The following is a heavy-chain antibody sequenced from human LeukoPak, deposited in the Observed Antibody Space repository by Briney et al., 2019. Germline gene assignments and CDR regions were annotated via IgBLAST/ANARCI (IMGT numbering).Heavy chain of an antibody. CDR2: IYYSGST. CDR3: AGGRAVYYDFWSGAFDY. CDR1: GGSISSYY. Sequence: PSETLSLTCTVSGGSISSYYWSWIRQPPGKGLEWIGYIYYSGSTNYNPSLKSRVTISVDTSKNQFSLKLSSVTAADTAVYYCAGGRAVYYDFWSGAFDYWGQGTLVTVSS. J-gene: IGHJ4*02. V-gene: IGHV4-59*08. D-gene: IGHD3-3*01.